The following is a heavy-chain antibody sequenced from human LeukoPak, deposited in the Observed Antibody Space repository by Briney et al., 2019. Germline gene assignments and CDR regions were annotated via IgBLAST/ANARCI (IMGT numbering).Heavy chain of an antibody. J-gene: IGHJ4*02. CDR2: ISSSSSYI. CDR3: ARDRNTGSDSSFDY. V-gene: IGHV3-21*01. Sequence: GGSLRLSCAASGFTFSSYSMNWVRQAPGEGLEWVSSISSSSSYIYYADSVKGRFTISRAHAKNSLYLQMKRLRARDTAGVYCARDRNTGSDSSFDYWGQGTLVTVSS. D-gene: IGHD5-12*01. CDR1: GFTFSSYS.